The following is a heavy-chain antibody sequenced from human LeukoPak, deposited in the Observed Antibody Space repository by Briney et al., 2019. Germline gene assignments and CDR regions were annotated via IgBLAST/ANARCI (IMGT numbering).Heavy chain of an antibody. D-gene: IGHD3-9*01. J-gene: IGHJ5*02. CDR3: ARHSSYDILTGYLEGWFDP. V-gene: IGHV4-39*01. Sequence: SETLSLTCTVSGGSISSGSYYWSWIRQPAGKGLEWIGSIYYSGSTYYNPSLKSRVTISVGTSKNQFSLKLSSVTAADTAVYYCARHSSYDILTGYLEGWFDPWGQGTLATVSS. CDR2: IYYSGST. CDR1: GGSISSGSYY.